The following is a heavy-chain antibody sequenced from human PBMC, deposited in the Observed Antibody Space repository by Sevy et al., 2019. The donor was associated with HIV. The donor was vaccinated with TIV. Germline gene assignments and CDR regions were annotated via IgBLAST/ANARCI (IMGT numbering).Heavy chain of an antibody. CDR1: GGSISSGGYY. CDR2: IYYSGST. V-gene: IGHV4-31*03. CDR3: ARGVAEAGFDY. D-gene: IGHD6-19*01. Sequence: SETRSLTCTVSGGSISSGGYYWSWIRQHPGKGLEWIGYIYYSGSTYYNPSLKSRVTISVDTSKNQFSLKLSSVTAADTAVYYCARGVAEAGFDYWGQGTLVTVSS. J-gene: IGHJ4*02.